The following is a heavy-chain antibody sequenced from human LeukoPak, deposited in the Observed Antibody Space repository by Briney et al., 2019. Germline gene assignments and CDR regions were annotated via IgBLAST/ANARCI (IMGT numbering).Heavy chain of an antibody. CDR2: IHHSGNS. CDR3: TRGHWGLQS. V-gene: IGHV4-59*02. Sequence: SETLSLTCTVSGASVTNYCWSWIRQSPGKGLEWVSSIHHSGNSDYNPSLRSRVTTSLDTSKNQFSLNLISVTAADTAVYYCTRGHWGLQSWSQGTLVTISS. J-gene: IGHJ5*02. CDR1: GASVTNYC. D-gene: IGHD7-27*01.